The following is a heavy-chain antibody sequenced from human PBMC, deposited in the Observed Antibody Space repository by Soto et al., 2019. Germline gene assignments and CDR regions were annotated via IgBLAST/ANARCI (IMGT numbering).Heavy chain of an antibody. CDR3: ARLSRPNYYDTSGFFKDNWFDP. CDR2: IIPIVETP. D-gene: IGHD3-22*01. J-gene: IGHJ5*02. CDR1: GGTFNSYD. Sequence: SVKVSCKPSGGTFNSYDINWVRQAPGQGLEWMGGIIPIVETPKYAQKFQGRVTITADESTNTVYMELSSLRSEDTAMYYCARLSRPNYYDTSGFFKDNWFDPWGQGTLVTVSS. V-gene: IGHV1-69*13.